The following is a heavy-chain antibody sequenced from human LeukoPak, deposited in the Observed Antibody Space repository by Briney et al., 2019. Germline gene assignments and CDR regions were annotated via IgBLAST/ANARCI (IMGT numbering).Heavy chain of an antibody. J-gene: IGHJ4*02. CDR1: GFTFSSYG. CDR3: AKDRLAFGGQLLVDY. V-gene: IGHV3-33*03. D-gene: IGHD6-13*01. CDR2: IWYDGSSR. Sequence: GGSLRLSCPASGFTFSSYGMHWVRQAPGKGLEWVAVIWYDGSSRYYADSVKGRFTISRDNSKNMFYLQMNSLRAEDTAVYYCAKDRLAFGGQLLVDYWGQGTLVTVSS.